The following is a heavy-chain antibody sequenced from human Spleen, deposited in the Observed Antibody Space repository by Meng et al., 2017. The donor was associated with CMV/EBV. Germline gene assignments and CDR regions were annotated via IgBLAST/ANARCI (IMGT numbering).Heavy chain of an antibody. CDR3: ARSPLVADDNGGNFAFDL. Sequence: IESPDYYWSWLRQPAGQGLEWIGYVYYSGDSYHNPSLQSRVTMSEDASKNQFSLKLTSLTAADTGVYYCARSPLVADDNGGNFAFDLWGQGTMVTVSS. CDR2: VYYSGDS. D-gene: IGHD4-23*01. J-gene: IGHJ3*01. V-gene: IGHV4-30-4*01. CDR1: IESPDYY.